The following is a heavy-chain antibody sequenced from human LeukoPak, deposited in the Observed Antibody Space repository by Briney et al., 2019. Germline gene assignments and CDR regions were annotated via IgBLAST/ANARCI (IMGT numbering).Heavy chain of an antibody. J-gene: IGHJ4*02. CDR2: IISGGGTT. CDR3: AKDIYGSGSYYPDY. V-gene: IGHV3-23*01. CDR1: GFTFSNYA. Sequence: GGSLRLSCAASGFTFSNYAMSWVRQAPGKGLEWVSNIISGGGTTDYADSVKGRFTISRDNSKNTLHLQMNSLRAEDTAVYYCAKDIYGSGSYYPDYWGQGTLVTVSS. D-gene: IGHD3-10*01.